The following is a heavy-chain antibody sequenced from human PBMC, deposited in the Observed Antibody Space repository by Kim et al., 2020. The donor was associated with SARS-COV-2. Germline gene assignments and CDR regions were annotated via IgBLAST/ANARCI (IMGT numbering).Heavy chain of an antibody. Sequence: NDYAVSVKSRITINPDTSKNQFSLQLNSVTPEDTAVYYCARGSSSSGVDYWGQGTLVTVSS. V-gene: IGHV6-1*01. J-gene: IGHJ4*02. CDR3: ARGSSSSGVDY. CDR2: N. D-gene: IGHD6-6*01.